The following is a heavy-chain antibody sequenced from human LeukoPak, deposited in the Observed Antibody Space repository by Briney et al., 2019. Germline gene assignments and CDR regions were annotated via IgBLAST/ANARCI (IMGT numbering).Heavy chain of an antibody. Sequence: GGSLRLSCAASGFTFSSYWMHWVRQAPGKGLVWVSRINSDGSSTSYADSVKGRFTISRDNAKNTLYLQMNSLRAEDTAVFYCAKDSGRRYFDWLFDYWGQGTLVTVSS. D-gene: IGHD3-9*01. CDR2: INSDGSST. J-gene: IGHJ4*02. V-gene: IGHV3-74*01. CDR1: GFTFSSYW. CDR3: AKDSGRRYFDWLFDY.